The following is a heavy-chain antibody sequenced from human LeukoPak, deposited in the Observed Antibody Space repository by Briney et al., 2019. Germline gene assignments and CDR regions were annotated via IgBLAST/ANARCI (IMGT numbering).Heavy chain of an antibody. CDR3: ARDRGGRKRYSSGWYPPDY. CDR2: IYSGGST. CDR1: GFTVSSNY. V-gene: IGHV3-66*02. Sequence: GGSLRLSCAASGFTVSSNYMSWVRQAPGKGLEWVSVIYSGGSTYYADSVKGRFTISRDNSKNTLYLQMNSLRDEDTAVYYCARDRGGRKRYSSGWYPPDYWGQGTLVTVSS. D-gene: IGHD6-19*01. J-gene: IGHJ4*02.